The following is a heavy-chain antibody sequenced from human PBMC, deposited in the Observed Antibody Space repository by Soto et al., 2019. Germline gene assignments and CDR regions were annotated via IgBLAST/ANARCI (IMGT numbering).Heavy chain of an antibody. J-gene: IGHJ4*02. CDR2: IYYSGST. V-gene: IGHV4-59*12. CDR3: ARRYGSCFDY. CDR1: GVSISSYY. D-gene: IGHD5-18*01. Sequence: QVQLQESGPGLVKPSETLSLTCTVSGVSISSYYWSWIRQPPGKGLDWIGVIYYSGSTNYNPSLXSXAXKXXDTSKNQFSLKLSSVTAADTAAYDCARRYGSCFDYWGQGTLVTVSS.